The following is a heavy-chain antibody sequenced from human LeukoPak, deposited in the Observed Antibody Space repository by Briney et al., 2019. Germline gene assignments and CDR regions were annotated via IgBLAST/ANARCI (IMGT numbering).Heavy chain of an antibody. CDR2: INHSGST. V-gene: IGHV4-34*01. D-gene: IGHD2-2*01. J-gene: IGHJ6*04. CDR3: ARAGFYCSSTSCYGPYYYYGMDV. CDR1: GGSFSGYH. Sequence: SETLSLTCAVYGGSFSGYHWSWIRQPPGKGLEWIGEINHSGSTNYNPSLKSRVTISVDTSKNQFSLKLSSVTAADTAVYYCARAGFYCSSTSCYGPYYYYGMDVWGKGTTVTVSS.